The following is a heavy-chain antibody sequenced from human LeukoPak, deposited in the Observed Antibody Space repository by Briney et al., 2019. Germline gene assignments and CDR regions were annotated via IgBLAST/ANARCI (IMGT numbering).Heavy chain of an antibody. V-gene: IGHV4-61*02. D-gene: IGHD5-24*01. CDR3: AMRRVEMATIYAFDI. CDR1: GGSISSGSYY. Sequence: SQTLSLTCTVSGGSISSGSYYWSWIRQPAGKGLEWIGRIYTSGSTNYNPSLESRVTISVDTSKNQFSLKLSSVTAADTAVYYCAMRRVEMATIYAFDIWGQGTMVTVSS. CDR2: IYTSGST. J-gene: IGHJ3*02.